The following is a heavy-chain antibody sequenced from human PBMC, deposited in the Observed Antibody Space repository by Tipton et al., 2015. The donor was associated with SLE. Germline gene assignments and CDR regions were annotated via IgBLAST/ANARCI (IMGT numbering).Heavy chain of an antibody. D-gene: IGHD3-10*01. Sequence: TLSLTCTVSGGPISSSSYYWGWIRQPPGKGLEWIGSIYYSGSTYYNPSLKSRVTISVDTSKNQFSLKLSSVTAADTAVYYCARRITMVRGANDAFDIWGQGTMVTVSS. CDR3: ARRITMVRGANDAFDI. CDR1: GGPISSSSYY. J-gene: IGHJ3*02. V-gene: IGHV4-39*01. CDR2: IYYSGST.